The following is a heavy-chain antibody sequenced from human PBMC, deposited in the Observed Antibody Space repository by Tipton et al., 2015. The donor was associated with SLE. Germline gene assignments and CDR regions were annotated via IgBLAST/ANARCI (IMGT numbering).Heavy chain of an antibody. D-gene: IGHD6-6*01. CDR1: GYTFTSYG. V-gene: IGHV1-18*01. Sequence: QSGAEVKKPGASVKVSCKASGYTFTSYGINWVRQAPGQGLEWMGWISAYSGSTNYNPSLKSRVTISVDTSKNQFSLKLSSVTAADTAVYYCARGRGSSSSGHYWGQGTLVTVSS. CDR3: ARGRGSSSSGHY. CDR2: ISAYSGST. J-gene: IGHJ4*02.